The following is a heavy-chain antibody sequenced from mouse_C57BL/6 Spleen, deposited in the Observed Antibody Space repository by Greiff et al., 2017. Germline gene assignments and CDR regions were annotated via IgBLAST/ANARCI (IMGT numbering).Heavy chain of an antibody. D-gene: IGHD2-4*01. CDR2: INYDGSST. Sequence: EVKLVESEGGLVQPGSSMKLSCTASGFTFSDYYMAWVRQVPEKGLEWVANINYDGSSTYYLDSLNSRFIISIDNAKNMLDLLMSSLKSEDTATYYCSSVHPDYDHAMDYRGQGTPVTASS. CDR3: SSVHPDYDHAMDY. J-gene: IGHJ4*01. V-gene: IGHV5-16*01. CDR1: GFTFSDYY.